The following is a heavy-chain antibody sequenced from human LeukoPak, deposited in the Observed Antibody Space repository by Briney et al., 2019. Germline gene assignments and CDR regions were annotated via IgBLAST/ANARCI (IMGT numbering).Heavy chain of an antibody. CDR2: ISGSGGNT. D-gene: IGHD4-11*01. Sequence: GGSLRLSCAASGFTVSSNYMSWVRQAPGKGLEWVSAISGSGGNTYYADSVKGRFTISRDNSKNTLYLQMNSLRAEDTAVYYCAKETVTTSYYYYYMDVWGKGTTVTVSS. J-gene: IGHJ6*03. V-gene: IGHV3-23*01. CDR1: GFTVSSNY. CDR3: AKETVTTSYYYYYMDV.